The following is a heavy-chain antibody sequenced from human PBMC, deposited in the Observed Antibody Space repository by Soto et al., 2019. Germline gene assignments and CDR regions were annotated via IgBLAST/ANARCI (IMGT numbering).Heavy chain of an antibody. CDR3: TTGLNYDLLER. CDR1: GFTFSSYV. CDR2: ISGSSYST. V-gene: IGHV3-23*01. Sequence: GGSLRLSCAASGFTFSSYVMSWVRQAPGKGLEWVSGISGSSYSTYYADSVKGRFTISRDNSKNTLYLQMNSLKTEDTAVYYYTTGLNYDLLERWGQGTLVTVSS. D-gene: IGHD3-3*01. J-gene: IGHJ4*02.